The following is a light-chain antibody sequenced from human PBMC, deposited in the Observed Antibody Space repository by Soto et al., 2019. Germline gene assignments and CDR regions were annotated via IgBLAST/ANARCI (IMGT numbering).Light chain of an antibody. J-gene: IGKJ4*01. CDR2: ATS. CDR1: QSITSY. V-gene: IGKV1-39*01. CDR3: QQSLTTPLT. Sequence: DIQMTQSPSSLSASVGDRVTITCRASQSITSYLNWYQQKPGKAPKLLIFATSSLQSGVPSRFSGSGYGTDFTITSSSLQPEDLATYYCQQSLTTPLTFGGGTKVEIK.